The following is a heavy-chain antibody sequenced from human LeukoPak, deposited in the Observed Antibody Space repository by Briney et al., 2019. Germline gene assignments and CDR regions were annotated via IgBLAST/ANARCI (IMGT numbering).Heavy chain of an antibody. CDR1: GFTFSIAG. CDR3: TTEFKELGSFFYFYYMDV. Sequence: GGSLRLSCTASGFTFSIAGMNWVRQAPGKGLEWVGRIKTKSEGGTTDYAAPAKGRFTISRDDSKNALFLQMDSLKSDDTAMYYCTTEFKELGSFFYFYYMDVWGTGTTVTISS. J-gene: IGHJ6*03. V-gene: IGHV3-15*01. D-gene: IGHD3-10*01. CDR2: IKTKSEGGTT.